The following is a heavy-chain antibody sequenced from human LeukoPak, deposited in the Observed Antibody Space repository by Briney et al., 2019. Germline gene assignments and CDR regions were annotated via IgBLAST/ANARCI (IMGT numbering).Heavy chain of an antibody. CDR2: ISSSSSYI. V-gene: IGHV3-21*01. CDR3: AREHTVTHTNWFDP. Sequence: GGSLRLSCAASGFTFSSYSMNWVRQAPGKGLEWVSSISSSSSYIYYADSVKGRLTISRDNAKNSLYLQMNSLRAEDTAVYYCAREHTVTHTNWFDPWGQGTLVTVSS. J-gene: IGHJ5*02. D-gene: IGHD4-11*01. CDR1: GFTFSSYS.